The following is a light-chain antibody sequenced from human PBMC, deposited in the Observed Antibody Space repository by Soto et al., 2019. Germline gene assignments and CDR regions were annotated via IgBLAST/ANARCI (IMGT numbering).Light chain of an antibody. J-gene: IGLJ7*01. CDR1: SSNIGAGYD. V-gene: IGLV1-40*01. CDR2: GNS. Sequence: QSVLTQPPSVSGAPGQRVTISCTGSSSNIGAGYDVHWYQQLPGTAPKLLIYGNSNRPSGVPDRFSGSKSGTSASLAITGLQAEDEADYYRLVTLSGARVFGGGTQLTVL. CDR3: LVTLSGARV.